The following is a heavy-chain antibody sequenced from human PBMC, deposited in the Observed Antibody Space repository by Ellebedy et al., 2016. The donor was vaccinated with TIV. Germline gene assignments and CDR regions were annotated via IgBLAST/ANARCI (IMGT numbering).Heavy chain of an antibody. J-gene: IGHJ4*02. CDR3: ARAVDTAIVINY. CDR1: GGSITNSIYY. V-gene: IGHV4-39*07. D-gene: IGHD5-18*01. CDR2: IYYSGST. Sequence: SETLSLTCNVSGGSITNSIYYWGWIRQSPGKGLEWIGSIYYSGSTYYNPSLKSRVTISLDTSKNQFSLKLSSVTAADSAVYYCARAVDTAIVINYWGQGTLVIVSS.